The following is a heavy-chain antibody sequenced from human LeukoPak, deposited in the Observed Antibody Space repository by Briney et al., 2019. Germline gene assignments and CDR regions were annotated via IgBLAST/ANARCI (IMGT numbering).Heavy chain of an antibody. V-gene: IGHV1-2*02. Sequence: GASVKVSCKASGYTFTGYYMHWVRQAPGQGLEWMGWINPNSGGTNYAQKFQGRVTMTRDTSISTAYMELSRLRSDDTAVYYCAREIEFVPGEDDYWGQGTLVTVSS. D-gene: IGHD3-16*01. CDR3: AREIEFVPGEDDY. CDR2: INPNSGGT. J-gene: IGHJ4*02. CDR1: GYTFTGYY.